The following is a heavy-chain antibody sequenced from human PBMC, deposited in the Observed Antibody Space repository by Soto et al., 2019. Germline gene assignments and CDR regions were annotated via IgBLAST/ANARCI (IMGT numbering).Heavy chain of an antibody. CDR1: GFTFSSYS. Sequence: PXGSLILSCAASGFTFSSYSMNWVRQAPGKGLEWVSFISSSSSYIYYADSVKGRFTISRDNAKNSVYLQMNSLRAEDTAVYYCARVSDDIVLTSEWWGQGTLVTVSS. J-gene: IGHJ4*02. CDR3: ARVSDDIVLTSEW. D-gene: IGHD2-8*01. CDR2: ISSSSSYI. V-gene: IGHV3-21*01.